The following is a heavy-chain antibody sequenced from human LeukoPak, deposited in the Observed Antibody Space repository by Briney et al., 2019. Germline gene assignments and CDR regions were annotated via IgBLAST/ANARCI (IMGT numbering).Heavy chain of an antibody. V-gene: IGHV3-21*01. J-gene: IGHJ6*03. CDR3: ARDPFSGGFGDYYYYYMDV. Sequence: PGGSLRLSCAASGFTFSSYAMSWVRQAPGKGLEWVSCISSSSSYIYYADSVKGRFTISRDNAKNSLYLQMNSLRAEDTAVYYYARDPFSGGFGDYYYYYMDVWGKGTTVTVSS. D-gene: IGHD3-10*01. CDR2: ISSSSSYI. CDR1: GFTFSSYA.